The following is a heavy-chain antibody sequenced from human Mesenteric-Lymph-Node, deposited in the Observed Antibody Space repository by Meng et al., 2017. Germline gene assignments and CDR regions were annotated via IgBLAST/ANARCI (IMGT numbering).Heavy chain of an antibody. D-gene: IGHD3-10*01. Sequence: SETLSLTCAVYGGSFSGYYWSWIRQPPGKGLEWIGEINHSGSTNYNPSLKSRVTISVDTSKNQFSLKLISVTAADTAVYYCARVVGFGEVGSYQFDYWGQGTLVTVSS. CDR1: GGSFSGYY. CDR3: ARVVGFGEVGSYQFDY. J-gene: IGHJ4*02. V-gene: IGHV4-34*01. CDR2: INHSGST.